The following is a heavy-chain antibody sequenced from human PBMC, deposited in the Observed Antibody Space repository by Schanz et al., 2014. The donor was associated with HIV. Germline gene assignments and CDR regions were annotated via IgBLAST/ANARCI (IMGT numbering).Heavy chain of an antibody. J-gene: IGHJ4*02. CDR2: ISSSSGYI. CDR3: ARDRPVNSYCSNGVCYPL. Sequence: EVQLMESGGGLVKPGGSLRLSCAAGGFTSSDYTMNWVRQAPGKGLEWVSSISSSSGYIRYADSVRGRFTISRDNAKNSLYLQMNSLRAEDTAVYYCARDRPVNSYCSNGVCYPLWGQGTLVTVSS. D-gene: IGHD2-8*01. CDR1: GFTSSDYT. V-gene: IGHV3-21*04.